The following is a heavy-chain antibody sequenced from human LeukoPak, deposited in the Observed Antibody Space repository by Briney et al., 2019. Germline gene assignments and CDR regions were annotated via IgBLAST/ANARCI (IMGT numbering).Heavy chain of an antibody. CDR2: IYPGDSDT. D-gene: IGHD5-12*01. V-gene: IGHV5-51*01. J-gene: IGHJ3*02. CDR1: GYSFTSYW. CDR3: AATVEMATITAAFDI. Sequence: GESLEISCKGSGYSFTSYWIGWVRQMPGKGLEWMGIIYPGDSDTRYSPSFQGQVTISADKSISTAYLQWSSLKASDTAMYYCAATVEMATITAAFDIWGQGTMVTVSS.